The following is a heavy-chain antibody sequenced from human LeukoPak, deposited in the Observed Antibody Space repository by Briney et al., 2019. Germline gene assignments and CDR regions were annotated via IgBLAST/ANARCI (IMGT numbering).Heavy chain of an antibody. J-gene: IGHJ5*02. Sequence: GGSLRLSCAASGFTFNNYAMAWVRQAPEKGLEWVSSITDNGFNTYYADSVKGRFTISRDNSKNTLYLQMNSLRAEDTALYHCAKGLRGNYDHWGQGTLVTVSS. V-gene: IGHV3-23*01. CDR3: AKGLRGNYDH. D-gene: IGHD1-26*01. CDR2: ITDNGFNT. CDR1: GFTFNNYA.